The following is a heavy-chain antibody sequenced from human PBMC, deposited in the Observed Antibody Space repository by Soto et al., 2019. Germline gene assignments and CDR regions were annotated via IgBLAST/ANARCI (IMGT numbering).Heavy chain of an antibody. V-gene: IGHV3-15*07. CDR1: GFTFSNGW. CDR3: TTDPISYYYYGMDV. J-gene: IGHJ6*02. Sequence: EVQLVESGGGLVKPGGSLRLSCAASGFTFSNGWMNWVRQAPGKGLEWVGRIKSKTDGGTTDYAAPVKGRFTISRDDSKNTLYLQMNSLKTEDTAVYYCTTDPISYYYYGMDVWGQGTTVTVSS. CDR2: IKSKTDGGTT.